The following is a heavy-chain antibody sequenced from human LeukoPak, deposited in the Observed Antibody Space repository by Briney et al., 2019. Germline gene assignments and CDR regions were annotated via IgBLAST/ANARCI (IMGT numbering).Heavy chain of an antibody. CDR3: ARKQGGSWTLDY. V-gene: IGHV3-33*01. D-gene: IGHD6-13*01. CDR1: GLTFSSYG. CDR2: IWYDGSNK. Sequence: GGSLRLSCAASGLTFSSYGMHWVRQAPGKGLEWVAVIWYDGSNKYYADSVKGRFTISRDNSKNTLYLQMNSLRAEDTALYYCARKQGGSWTLDYWGQGTLVTVSS. J-gene: IGHJ4*02.